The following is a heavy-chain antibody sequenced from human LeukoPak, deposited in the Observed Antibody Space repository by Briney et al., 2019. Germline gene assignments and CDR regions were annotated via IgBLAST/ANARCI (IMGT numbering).Heavy chain of an antibody. CDR3: AVEGGSYNHWFDP. V-gene: IGHV4-59*01. CDR1: GGSISNYY. J-gene: IGHJ5*02. Sequence: PSETLSLTCTLSGGSISNYYWSWIRQPPGKGLEWIGNILYSVSTNYNPSLKSRVTISLDTSKNQFSLKRTSVSAADTAVYYCAVEGGSYNHWFDPWGQGTLVTVSS. D-gene: IGHD1-26*01. CDR2: ILYSVST.